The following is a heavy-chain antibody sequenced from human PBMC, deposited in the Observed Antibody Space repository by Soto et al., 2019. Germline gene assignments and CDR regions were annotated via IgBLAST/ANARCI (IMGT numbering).Heavy chain of an antibody. D-gene: IGHD3-10*01. CDR1: GFTFNNYW. CDR2: IKTDGTDL. Sequence: GSLRLSCVVSGFTFNNYWMHWVRQAPGKGLVWVSRIKTDGTDLNYADSVKGRFTISRDNAKNTLYLQMNSLKAEDTAIYYCARDLIAGSGSCDSWGQGTLVTVSS. V-gene: IGHV3-74*01. J-gene: IGHJ4*02. CDR3: ARDLIAGSGSCDS.